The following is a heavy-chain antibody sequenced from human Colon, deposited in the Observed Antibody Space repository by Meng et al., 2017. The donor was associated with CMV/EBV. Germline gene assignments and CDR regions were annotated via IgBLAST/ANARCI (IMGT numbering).Heavy chain of an antibody. V-gene: IGHV2-5*02. CDR1: GFSLNTYEVG. CDR3: AHKSLPAAFFDY. D-gene: IGHD2-2*01. CDR2: IYWDDDK. J-gene: IGHJ4*02. Sequence: QTSLKASGPTLVKPTQTLTLTCTFSGFSLNTYEVGVGWFRQPPGKAPEWLALIYWDDDKRYRSSLGNRLTLTHDASKNQVVLTMTDMDPVDTATYYCAHKSLPAAFFDYWSQGTLVTVSS.